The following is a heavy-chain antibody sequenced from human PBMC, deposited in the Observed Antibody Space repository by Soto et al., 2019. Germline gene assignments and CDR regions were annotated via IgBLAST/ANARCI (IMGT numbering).Heavy chain of an antibody. J-gene: IGHJ4*02. Sequence: GGSLRLSCAASGFTFSSYGMHWVRQAPGKGLEWVAVISYDGSNKYYADSVKGRFTISRDNSKNTLYLQMNSLRAEDTAVYYCPKFPSGRTASFDYWGQGTLVTVYS. V-gene: IGHV3-30*18. CDR3: PKFPSGRTASFDY. CDR2: ISYDGSNK. D-gene: IGHD1-26*01. CDR1: GFTFSSYG.